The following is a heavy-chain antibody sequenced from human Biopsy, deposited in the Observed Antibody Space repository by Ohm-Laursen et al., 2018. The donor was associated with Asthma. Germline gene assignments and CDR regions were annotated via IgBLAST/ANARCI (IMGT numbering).Heavy chain of an antibody. CDR2: ISVYNGNT. V-gene: IGHV1-18*01. CDR3: ARAVDYSHYYGIDV. D-gene: IGHD3-10*01. J-gene: IGHJ6*02. CDR1: GYTFNSAG. Sequence: SVKVSCNTSGYTFNSAGITRVRQAPGQGLEWMGWISVYNGNTKVAQKLQDRVTMITDTSTSTAYMELRSLRSDDTAVYFCARAVDYSHYYGIDVWGQGTTVTVS.